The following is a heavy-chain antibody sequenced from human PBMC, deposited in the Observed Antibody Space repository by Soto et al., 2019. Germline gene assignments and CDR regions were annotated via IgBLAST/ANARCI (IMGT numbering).Heavy chain of an antibody. J-gene: IGHJ4*02. CDR3: VRATYLSDSSGYTRCLDY. D-gene: IGHD3-22*01. CDR2: SRGKPQGYST. V-gene: IGHV3-72*01. Sequence: GGSLRLSGAGAGCTLSYHYIDWVDQAPGKGLEWVGRSRGKPQGYSTAYAASVKGRFTTSRDESKNSAYLQMNSLKTEDTAVYYCVRATYLSDSSGYTRCLDYWGQGTLVTVSA. CDR1: GCTLSYHY.